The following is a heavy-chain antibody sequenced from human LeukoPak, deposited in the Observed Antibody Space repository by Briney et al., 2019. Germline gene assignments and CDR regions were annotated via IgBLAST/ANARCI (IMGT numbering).Heavy chain of an antibody. J-gene: IGHJ6*04. CDR2: IYYSGST. D-gene: IGHD3-10*01. CDR3: ARGLMVRGVGYGMDV. CDR1: GGSFSGYY. V-gene: IGHV4-31*11. Sequence: PSETLSLTCAVYGGSFSGYYWSWIRQHPGKGLEWIGYIYYSGSTYYNPSLKSRVTISVDTSKNQFSLKLSSVTAADTAVYYCARGLMVRGVGYGMDVWGKGTTVTVSS.